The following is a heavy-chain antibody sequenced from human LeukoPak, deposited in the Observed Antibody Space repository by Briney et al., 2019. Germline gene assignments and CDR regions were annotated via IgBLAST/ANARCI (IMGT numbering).Heavy chain of an antibody. D-gene: IGHD5-18*01. Sequence: AGGSLRLSCAASGFTFSSYGMPWVRQAPGKGLEWVAVIWYDGSNKYYADSVKGRFTISRDNSKNTLYLQMNSLRAEDTAVYYCARDPGGYSYPTTPDYWGQGTLVTVSS. CDR1: GFTFSSYG. CDR2: IWYDGSNK. V-gene: IGHV3-33*01. CDR3: ARDPGGYSYPTTPDY. J-gene: IGHJ4*02.